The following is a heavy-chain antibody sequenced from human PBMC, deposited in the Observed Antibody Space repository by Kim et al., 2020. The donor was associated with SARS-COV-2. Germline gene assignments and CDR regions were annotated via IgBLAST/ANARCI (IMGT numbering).Heavy chain of an antibody. V-gene: IGHV4-34*01. D-gene: IGHD3-10*01. J-gene: IGHJ5*02. CDR3: ARAGLLWFGELMPYWFDP. Sequence: SETLSLTCAVYGGSFSGYYWSWIRQPPGKGLEWIGEINHSGSTNYNPSLKSRVTISVDTSKNQFSLKLSSVTAADTAVYYCARAGLLWFGELMPYWFDPWGQGTLVTVSS. CDR2: INHSGST. CDR1: GGSFSGYY.